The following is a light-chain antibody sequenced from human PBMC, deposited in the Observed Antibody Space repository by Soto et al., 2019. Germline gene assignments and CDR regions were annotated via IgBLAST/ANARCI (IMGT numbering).Light chain of an antibody. CDR1: QSISSS. Sequence: DIKMTQSPSSLSASVGDRVTITCRASQSISSSLNWYQQKPGKAPKLLIYAASSLQSAVPSRFSGSGSGTDFTLTISSLQPEDFATYYCQQSYRTPPTFGQGTKVEIK. CDR2: AAS. J-gene: IGKJ1*01. V-gene: IGKV1-39*01. CDR3: QQSYRTPPT.